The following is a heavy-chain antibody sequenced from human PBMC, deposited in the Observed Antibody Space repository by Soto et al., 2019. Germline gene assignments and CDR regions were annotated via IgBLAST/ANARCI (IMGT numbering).Heavy chain of an antibody. D-gene: IGHD2-15*01. CDR2: INPSGGST. V-gene: IGHV1-46*03. CDR3: ARAPLGVGVVAAPPWNGMDV. CDR1: GDTFSSYY. J-gene: IGHJ6*02. Sequence: QVQLVQSGAEVKKPGASVKVSCKASGDTFSSYYMHWVRQAPGQGLEWMGIINPSGGSTSYAQKSAVRGNRARNTAMSTVSMELSSLRSEDTAVYYSARAPLGVGVVAAPPWNGMDVWGQGTTVTVSS.